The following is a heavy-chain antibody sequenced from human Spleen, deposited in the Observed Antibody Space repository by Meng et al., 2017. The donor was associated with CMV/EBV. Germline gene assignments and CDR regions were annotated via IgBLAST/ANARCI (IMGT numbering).Heavy chain of an antibody. V-gene: IGHV1-69*05. J-gene: IGHJ6*02. CDR3: ARELEYSSSGGWNYGMDV. CDR2: IIPIFGTA. Sequence: SVKVSCKASGGTFSSYAISWVRQAPGQGLEWMGGIIPIFGTANYAQKFQGRVTITTDESTSTAYMELSSLRSEDTAVYYCARELEYSSSGGWNYGMDVWGQGTTVTVS. D-gene: IGHD6-6*01. CDR1: GGTFSSYA.